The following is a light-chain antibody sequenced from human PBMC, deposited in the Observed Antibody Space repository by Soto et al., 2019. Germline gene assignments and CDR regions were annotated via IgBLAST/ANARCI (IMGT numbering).Light chain of an antibody. CDR3: QHSFSTPPEYT. V-gene: IGKV1-39*01. CDR2: ATS. CDR1: QSAVSY. J-gene: IGKJ2*01. Sequence: DIQLTQSPSSLSASVGDRVTITCRASQSAVSYLNWYQQKPGKGPNLLIYATSNLQNGVPSRFSGSGSGTHFTLPLSSLQPEDFATYYCQHSFSTPPEYTFGQGTKLETK.